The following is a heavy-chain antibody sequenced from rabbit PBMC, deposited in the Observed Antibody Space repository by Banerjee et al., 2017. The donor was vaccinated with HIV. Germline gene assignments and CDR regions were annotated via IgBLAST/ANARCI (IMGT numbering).Heavy chain of an antibody. D-gene: IGHD4-1*01. CDR2: INAVTGKA. CDR1: GFSFSNKAV. J-gene: IGHJ4*01. CDR3: ARVRWGGFGL. V-gene: IGHV1S45*01. Sequence: QEQLVESGGGLVKPEGSLKLSCTASGFSFSNKAVMCWVRQAPGKGLEWIACINAVTGKAVYASWAKGRFTFSKTSSTTVTLQMTSLTAADTATYFCARVRWGGFGLWGQGTLVTVS.